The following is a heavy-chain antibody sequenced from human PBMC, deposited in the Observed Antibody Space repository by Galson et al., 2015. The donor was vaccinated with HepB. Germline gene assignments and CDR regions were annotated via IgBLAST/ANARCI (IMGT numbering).Heavy chain of an antibody. J-gene: IGHJ4*02. D-gene: IGHD3-22*01. V-gene: IGHV1-69*02. CDR1: GGTFRSYT. Sequence: SVKVSCKASGGTFRSYTINWVRQAPGQGLEWMGRIIPMLGIPNYAQEFQGRVTITADKSTTTAYMELSSLRSEDTAVYYCARGIRAPSYYHDSSGYYCYFDYWGQGTLVTVSS. CDR2: IIPMLGIP. CDR3: ARGIRAPSYYHDSSGYYCYFDY.